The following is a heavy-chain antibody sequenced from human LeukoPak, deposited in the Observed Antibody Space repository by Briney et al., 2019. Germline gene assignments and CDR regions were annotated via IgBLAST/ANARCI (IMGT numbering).Heavy chain of an antibody. J-gene: IGHJ4*02. V-gene: IGHV4-61*02. CDR3: ARDILVRS. CDR1: GGSISSGSYY. D-gene: IGHD3-10*01. CDR2: IYTSGST. Sequence: PSETLSLTCTVSGGSISSGSYYWSWIRQPAGKGLEWIGRIYTSGSTNYNPSLKSRVTISVDTSKNQFSLKLSSVTAADTAVYYCARDILVRSWGQGTLVTVSS.